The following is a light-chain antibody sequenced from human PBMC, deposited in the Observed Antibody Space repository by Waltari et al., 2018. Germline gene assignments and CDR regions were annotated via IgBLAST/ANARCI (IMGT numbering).Light chain of an antibody. CDR2: VNSDGTH. V-gene: IGLV4-69*01. CDR1: SGHSSNI. Sequence: QLVLTQSPSASASLGASLKLTCTLSSGHSSNIIAWLQQQPERGPRYLMKVNSDGTHSKGDDIPDRFSGSSSGAERYLTISSLQSEDEADYYCQTGGHGTWVFGGGTKVTVL. CDR3: QTGGHGTWV. J-gene: IGLJ3*02.